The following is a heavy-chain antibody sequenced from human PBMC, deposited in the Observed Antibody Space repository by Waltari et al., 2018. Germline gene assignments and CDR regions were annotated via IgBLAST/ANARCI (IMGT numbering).Heavy chain of an antibody. Sequence: EVQLVETGGGLIQPGGSLRHSCAASGFTVSTSYIGGVRLAPGKGLELVSVIYADESTYYADSVKGRFTISRDNSKNTVYLQMNILRAADTAVYYCARVGPSSHYAYWFDPWGQGTLVTVSS. CDR2: IYADEST. CDR3: ARVGPSSHYAYWFDP. J-gene: IGHJ5*02. D-gene: IGHD3-16*01. CDR1: GFTVSTSY. V-gene: IGHV3-53*02.